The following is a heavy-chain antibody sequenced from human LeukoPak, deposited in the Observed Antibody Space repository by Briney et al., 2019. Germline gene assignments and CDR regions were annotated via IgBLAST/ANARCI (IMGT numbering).Heavy chain of an antibody. J-gene: IGHJ4*02. Sequence: ESPKISLQGSGYSLTRYLIGRVPQMPGKGLEWIGIIYPGYSDTRYSPSFQGQVTISADKSITTAYLQWSSLKASDTAMYYCAREDFDYWGQGTLVTVSS. CDR2: IYPGYSDT. CDR1: GYSLTRYL. CDR3: AREDFDY. V-gene: IGHV5-51*01.